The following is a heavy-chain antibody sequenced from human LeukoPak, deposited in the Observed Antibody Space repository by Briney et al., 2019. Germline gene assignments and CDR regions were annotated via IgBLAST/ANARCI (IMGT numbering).Heavy chain of an antibody. J-gene: IGHJ4*02. CDR1: GFTFSSYG. D-gene: IGHD2-15*01. V-gene: IGHV3-30*18. Sequence: GGSLRLSCAASGFTFSSYGMHWVRQAPGKGLEWVAVISYDGSNKYYADSVKGRFTISRDNSKNTLYLQMNSLRAEDTAVYYCAKESFGAVVAAILDYWGQGTLVTVSS. CDR2: ISYDGSNK. CDR3: AKESFGAVVAAILDY.